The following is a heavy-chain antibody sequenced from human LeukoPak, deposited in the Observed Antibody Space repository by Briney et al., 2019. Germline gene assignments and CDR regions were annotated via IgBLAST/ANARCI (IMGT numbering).Heavy chain of an antibody. D-gene: IGHD2-8*01. Sequence: GESLKISCKGSGYSINNCWIAWVRQMPGKGLEWMGIIYPADSDIRYSPSFPGQVTISADKSISAAYLQWSSLRASDTAMYYCARSAGDCSKGVCYSYNWFDPWGQGTLVTVSS. J-gene: IGHJ5*02. CDR1: GYSINNCW. CDR3: ARSAGDCSKGVCYSYNWFDP. V-gene: IGHV5-51*01. CDR2: IYPADSDI.